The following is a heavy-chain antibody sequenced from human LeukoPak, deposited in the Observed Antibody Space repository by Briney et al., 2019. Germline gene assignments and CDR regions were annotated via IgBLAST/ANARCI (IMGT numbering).Heavy chain of an antibody. CDR3: AREKGYAGYYFDY. D-gene: IGHD5-12*01. V-gene: IGHV3-48*03. J-gene: IGHJ4*02. CDR2: IGPSGTAI. Sequence: PGGSLRLSCAASGFTFSSYAMNWVRQAPGRGLEWVSYIGPSGTAIYYADSVKGRFTISRDNAKNSLYLQMNSLRAEDTAVYYCAREKGYAGYYFDYWGQGTLVTVSS. CDR1: GFTFSSYA.